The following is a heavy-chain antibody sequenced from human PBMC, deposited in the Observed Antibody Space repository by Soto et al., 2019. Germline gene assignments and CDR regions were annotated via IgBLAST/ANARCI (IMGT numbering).Heavy chain of an antibody. CDR2: ISAYNGNT. CDR3: ARDRGSSALDY. J-gene: IGHJ4*02. Sequence: QVQLVQSGAEVKKPGASVKVSCKASGYTFTSYGISWVRQAPGQGLEWMGWISAYNGNTNYAQKLQGRVTMNTDTSTSTAYQGWRSLTSDDTAVYYWARDRGSSALDYWGQGTLVTVSS. D-gene: IGHD1-26*01. CDR1: GYTFTSYG. V-gene: IGHV1-18*01.